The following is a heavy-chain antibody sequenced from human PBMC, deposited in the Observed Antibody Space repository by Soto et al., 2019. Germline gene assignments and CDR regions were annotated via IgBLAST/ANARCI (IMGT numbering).Heavy chain of an antibody. Sequence: PSETLSLTCAVSGGSISNGGYSWSWIRQPPGKGLEWIGYMYHSGSTNYNPSLTSRVTISVDTSKNQSSLKLSSVTAADTAVYYCARHRYSYGVYYFDYWGQGTLVTVSS. V-gene: IGHV4-30-2*01. D-gene: IGHD5-18*01. CDR2: MYHSGST. CDR1: GGSISNGGYS. CDR3: ARHRYSYGVYYFDY. J-gene: IGHJ4*02.